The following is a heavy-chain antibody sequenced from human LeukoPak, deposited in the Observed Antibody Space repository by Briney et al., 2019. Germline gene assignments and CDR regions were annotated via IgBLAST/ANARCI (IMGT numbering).Heavy chain of an antibody. J-gene: IGHJ5*02. CDR1: GGTFSSYA. CDR2: IIPIFGTA. V-gene: IGHV1-69*01. Sequence: SVKVSCKASGGTFSSYAISWVRQAPGQGLEWMGGIIPIFGTANYAQKFQGRVTITADESTSTAYMELSSLRSEDTAVYYCAREEGCSGGSCNWDWFDPWGQGTLVTVSS. CDR3: AREEGCSGGSCNWDWFDP. D-gene: IGHD2-15*01.